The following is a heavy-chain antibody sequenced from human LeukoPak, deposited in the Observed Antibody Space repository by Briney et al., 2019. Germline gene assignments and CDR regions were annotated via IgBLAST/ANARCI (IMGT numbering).Heavy chain of an antibody. Sequence: PSETLSLTCTVSGDSVSNYYWSWIRRSPGKGLEWIAFMHPGGTTKYSPSLMSRVAISVDTSNNQFSLTLTSLTAADTAVYYCARYGVAIASTFYYMDVWGKGTAVTVSS. V-gene: IGHV4-59*02. CDR2: MHPGGTT. CDR1: GDSVSNYY. CDR3: ARYGVAIASTFYYMDV. J-gene: IGHJ6*03. D-gene: IGHD2-15*01.